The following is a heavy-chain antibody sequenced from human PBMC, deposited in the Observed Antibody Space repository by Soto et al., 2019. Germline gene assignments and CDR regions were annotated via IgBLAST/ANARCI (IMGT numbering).Heavy chain of an antibody. CDR2: IFWDDDK. J-gene: IGHJ4*02. CDR3: ARILTGTGGHFDY. Sequence: PTRVDPTQTLTLTCSFSGFSLTTGVGVGCIRQSPENALEWLALIFWDDDKRYSPSLKSRLTITKDTSKNQVVLTLTNMDPVDTATYYCARILTGTGGHFDYWGQGTLVTVSS. V-gene: IGHV2-5*02. D-gene: IGHD2-8*02. CDR1: GFSLTTGVG.